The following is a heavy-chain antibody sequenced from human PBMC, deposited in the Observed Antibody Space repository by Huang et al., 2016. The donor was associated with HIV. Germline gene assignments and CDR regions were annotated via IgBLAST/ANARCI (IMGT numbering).Heavy chain of an antibody. CDR1: GLSLIGYS. Sequence: QVQLQQWGAGLLKPSETLSLTCGVSGLSLIGYSWSWIRQPPGKGLEWIGDINHSGTTSFNASLKIRVTMSVDRSKKQFSLRLTSMTAADTAFYYCARTRFLKPFDYWSRGTLVIVSS. D-gene: IGHD3-3*01. J-gene: IGHJ4*02. CDR3: ARTRFLKPFDY. CDR2: INHSGTT. V-gene: IGHV4-34*01.